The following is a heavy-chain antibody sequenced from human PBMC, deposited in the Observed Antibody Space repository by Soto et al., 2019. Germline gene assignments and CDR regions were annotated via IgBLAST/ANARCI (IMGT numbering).Heavy chain of an antibody. J-gene: IGHJ4*02. CDR3: ARRYGSSFDY. Sequence: PSETLSLTCTVSGDSISRGAYYWTWIRQHPGKGLEWIGYISYSGRTYYNPSLKSRLTISLDSAKNQFSLKLSSVTAADTAVYYCARRYGSSFDYWGQGTLVTVSS. V-gene: IGHV4-31*03. CDR2: ISYSGRT. CDR1: GDSISRGAYY. D-gene: IGHD5-12*01.